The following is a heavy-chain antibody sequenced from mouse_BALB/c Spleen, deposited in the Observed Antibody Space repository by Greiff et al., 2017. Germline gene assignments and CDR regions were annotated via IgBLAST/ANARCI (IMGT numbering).Heavy chain of an antibody. J-gene: IGHJ3*01. CDR2: ISSGGSYT. V-gene: IGHV5-9-4*01. CDR3: ARSYAY. CDR1: GFTFSSYA. Sequence: EVQGVESGGGLVKPGGSLKLSCAASGFTFSSYAMSWVRQSPEKRLEWVAEISSGGSYTYYPDTVTGRFTISRDNAKNTLYLEMSSLRSEDTAMYYCARSYAYWGQGTLVTVSA.